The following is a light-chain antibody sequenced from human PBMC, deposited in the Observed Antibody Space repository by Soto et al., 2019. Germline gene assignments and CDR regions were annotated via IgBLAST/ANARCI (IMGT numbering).Light chain of an antibody. V-gene: IGLV2-14*01. J-gene: IGLJ2*01. CDR3: SSYTISSTVV. CDR2: EVT. CDR1: SNDVGGYKY. Sequence: QSVLTQPASVSGSPGQSITISCTGTSNDVGGYKYVSWYQQHPGKAPKLMIYEVTNRPSGVSDRFSGFKSGNTASLTISGLQAEDEADYYCSSYTISSTVVFGGGTKLTVL.